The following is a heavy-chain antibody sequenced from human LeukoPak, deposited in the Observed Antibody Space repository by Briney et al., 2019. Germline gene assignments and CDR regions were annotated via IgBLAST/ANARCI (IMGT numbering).Heavy chain of an antibody. D-gene: IGHD1-26*01. V-gene: IGHV3-7*01. CDR1: GFTFSDYW. CDR3: ARDKVGGRANDY. J-gene: IGHJ4*02. CDR2: IKQDGSEK. Sequence: GGSLTLSCAASGFTFSDYWMSWVRQAPGKGLEWVANIKQDGSEKSYVDSVKGRFTISRDNAKNSLYLQMNSLRAEDTAVYYCARDKVGGRANDYWGQGTLVTVSS.